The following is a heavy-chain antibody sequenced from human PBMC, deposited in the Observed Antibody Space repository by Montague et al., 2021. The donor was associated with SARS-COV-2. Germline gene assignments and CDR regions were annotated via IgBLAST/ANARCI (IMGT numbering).Heavy chain of an antibody. D-gene: IGHD6-13*01. CDR3: ARLGRQQLARLSPLDF. CDR1: GGSISSSSYY. V-gene: IGHV4-39*01. CDR2: IYYSGST. J-gene: IGHJ4*02. Sequence: SETLSLTCTVSGGSISSSSYYWGWIRQPPGKGLEWIGSIYYSGSTYYNPSLKSRVTISVDTSKNQFSLKLSSVTAADTAVYYCARLGRQQLARLSPLDFWGQGTPVTVSS.